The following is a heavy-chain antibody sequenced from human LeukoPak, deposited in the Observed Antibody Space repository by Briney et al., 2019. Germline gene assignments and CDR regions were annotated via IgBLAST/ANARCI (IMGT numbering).Heavy chain of an antibody. CDR1: GGSVSSAAYY. D-gene: IGHD3-16*01. Sequence: PSQTLSLSCSVSGGSVSSAAYYWTWIRQPAGKGLEWIGRIYTTGSTNYNPSLKSRVTISVDTSKNQFSLNLSSVTAADTAVYYCARSSGGGSFDYWGQETLVTVSS. CDR2: IYTTGST. J-gene: IGHJ4*02. V-gene: IGHV4-61*02. CDR3: ARSSGGGSFDY.